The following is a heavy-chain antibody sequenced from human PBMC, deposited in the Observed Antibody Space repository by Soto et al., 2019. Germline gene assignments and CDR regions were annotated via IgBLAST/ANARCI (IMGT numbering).Heavy chain of an antibody. J-gene: IGHJ6*02. V-gene: IGHV3-30*18. Sequence: QVQLVESGGGVVQPGRSLRLSCAASGFTFSSYGMHWVRQAPGKGLEWVAVISYDGSNKYYADSVKGRFTISRDNSKNTLYLQMNSLRAEDTAVYYCAKGRADYYGSGSHMDVWGQGTTVTVSS. CDR3: AKGRADYYGSGSHMDV. CDR1: GFTFSSYG. CDR2: ISYDGSNK. D-gene: IGHD3-10*01.